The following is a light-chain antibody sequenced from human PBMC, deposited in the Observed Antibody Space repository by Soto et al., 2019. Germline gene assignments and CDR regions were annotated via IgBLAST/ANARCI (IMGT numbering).Light chain of an antibody. CDR2: EVS. Sequence: QSALTQPASVSGSPGQSITISCTGTSSDVGGYDYVSWYQHHPGKVPKLIIYEVSKRPSGVSHLFSGSKSSNTASLTIAGLQTEDEAYYYCCSYTTTSAQVFGAGTKLTVL. CDR1: SSDVGGYDY. CDR3: CSYTTTSAQV. V-gene: IGLV2-14*01. J-gene: IGLJ1*01.